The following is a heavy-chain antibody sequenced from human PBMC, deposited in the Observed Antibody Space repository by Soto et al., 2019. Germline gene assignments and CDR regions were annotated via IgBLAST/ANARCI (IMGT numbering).Heavy chain of an antibody. D-gene: IGHD3-22*01. Sequence: SVKVSCKASGGTFSSYAISWLRQAPGQGLEWMGGIIPIFGTANYAQKFQGRVTITADESTSTAYMELSSLRSEDTAVYYCVLGYYYDSSGYYYYGMDVWGQGTTVTVSS. V-gene: IGHV1-69*13. CDR2: IIPIFGTA. J-gene: IGHJ6*02. CDR3: VLGYYYDSSGYYYYGMDV. CDR1: GGTFSSYA.